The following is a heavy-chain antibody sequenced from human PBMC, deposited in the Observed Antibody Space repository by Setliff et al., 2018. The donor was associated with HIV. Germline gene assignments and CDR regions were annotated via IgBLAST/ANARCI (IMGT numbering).Heavy chain of an antibody. CDR1: GGSFSGYC. CDR2: INHSGGT. Sequence: SETLSLTCAVYGGSFSGYCWSWIRQSPGKGLEWIGEINHSGGTNYNPSLKSRVTISVDRSGNQFSLRLTSVTAADTAVYYCATCRHRPSNWFDPWGQGTVVTVSS. CDR3: ATCRHRPSNWFDP. J-gene: IGHJ5*02. V-gene: IGHV4-34*01.